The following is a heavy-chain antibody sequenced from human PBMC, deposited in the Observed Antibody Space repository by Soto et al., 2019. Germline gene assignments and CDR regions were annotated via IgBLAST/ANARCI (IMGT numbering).Heavy chain of an antibody. CDR2: INPSGGTT. D-gene: IGHD4-17*01. CDR3: ARVGWDYGDPDGMDV. CDR1: GYIFTSYY. Sequence: ASVKVSCKTSGYIFTSYYIHWVRQAPGQGLEWMGIINPSGGTTTYAQKFQGRVTMTRDTSTSTVYMELSSLRSEDTAVYYCARVGWDYGDPDGMDVWGQGTTVTVSS. J-gene: IGHJ6*02. V-gene: IGHV1-46*01.